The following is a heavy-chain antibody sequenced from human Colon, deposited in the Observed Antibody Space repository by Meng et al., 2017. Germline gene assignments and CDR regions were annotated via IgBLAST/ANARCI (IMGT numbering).Heavy chain of an antibody. J-gene: IGHJ4*02. CDR3: ATWRFDY. CDR2: TYYRSKWYT. Sequence: QVHLQQSGPGLGKPSHTLSPTCAISGDSVSSNRAAWSWLRQYPSRGLEWLGRTYYRSKWYTDYAVSVKSRITINPDTSKNQFSLQLNSVTPEDTAVYYCATWRFDYWGQGTLVTVSS. CDR1: GDSVSSNRAA. V-gene: IGHV6-1*01.